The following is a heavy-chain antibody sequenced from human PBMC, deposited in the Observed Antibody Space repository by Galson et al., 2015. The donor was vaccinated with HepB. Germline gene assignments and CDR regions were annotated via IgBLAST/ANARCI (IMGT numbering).Heavy chain of an antibody. V-gene: IGHV4-59*08. CDR3: ARHPGRGSVGYAFDL. J-gene: IGHJ4*02. CDR2: IYYNGDT. CDR1: HGSINNYY. D-gene: IGHD5-12*01. Sequence: SETLSLTCSVSHGSINNYYWSWIWQSPGNRLEWIGYIYYNGDTTYNPSLGYRVGMSVDTSINQVSLWLTSVTAADTAVYYCARHPGRGSVGYAFDLWGQGTPVTVSA.